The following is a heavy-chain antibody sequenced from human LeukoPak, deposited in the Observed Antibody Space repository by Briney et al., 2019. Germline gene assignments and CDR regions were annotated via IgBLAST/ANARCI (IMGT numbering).Heavy chain of an antibody. Sequence: PGESLKISCKGSGYTFTTYWIAWVRQLPGEGLEWMGIIYPGDSETRYSPSFQGQVTISADKSITTAYLQWGSLKASDTAMYYCTRSPRDCYHDAFDIWGQGTMVTVFS. V-gene: IGHV5-51*01. CDR2: IYPGDSET. J-gene: IGHJ3*02. CDR1: GYTFTTYW. CDR3: TRSPRDCYHDAFDI. D-gene: IGHD5-24*01.